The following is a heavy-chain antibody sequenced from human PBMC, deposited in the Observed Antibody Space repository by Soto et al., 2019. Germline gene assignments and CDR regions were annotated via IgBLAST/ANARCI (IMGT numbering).Heavy chain of an antibody. CDR2: IYSGGST. D-gene: IGHD2-2*02. Sequence: EVQLVESGGGLVQPGGSLRLSCAASGFTVSSNYMSWVRQAPGKGLEWVSVIYSGGSTYYADSVKGRFTISRDNSKNKLYLQMNSLRAEDTAVYYCARGVVPAAIGAFDIWGQGTMVTVSS. CDR1: GFTVSSNY. CDR3: ARGVVPAAIGAFDI. V-gene: IGHV3-66*01. J-gene: IGHJ3*02.